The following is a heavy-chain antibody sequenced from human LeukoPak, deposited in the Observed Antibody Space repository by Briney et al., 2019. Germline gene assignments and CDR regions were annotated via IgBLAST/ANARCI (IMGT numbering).Heavy chain of an antibody. CDR1: GGPMSSYY. V-gene: IGHV4-59*08. CDR2: IYYSGST. Sequence: RPSETLSLTCTVSGGPMSSYYWSWIRQPPGKGLEWGGYIYYSGSTKYNPSLKSRVPIPVDTPKNQFSLTHDPVTAADTAVYFLARGARAGYNLEPLDYWGQGTLVTVSS. J-gene: IGHJ4*02. CDR3: ARGARAGYNLEPLDY. D-gene: IGHD5-24*01.